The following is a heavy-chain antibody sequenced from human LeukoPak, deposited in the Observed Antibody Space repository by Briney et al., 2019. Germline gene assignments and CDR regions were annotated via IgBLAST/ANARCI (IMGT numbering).Heavy chain of an antibody. J-gene: IGHJ5*02. CDR1: GYTFTSYG. V-gene: IGHV1-18*01. D-gene: IGHD2-15*01. CDR3: ARRYCSGGSCYWFDP. Sequence: GASAKVSCKASGYTFTSYGISWVRQAPGQGLEWMGWISAYNGNTNYAQKLQGRVTITADESTSTAYMELSSLGSEDTAVYYCARRYCSGGSCYWFDPWGQGTLVTVSS. CDR2: ISAYNGNT.